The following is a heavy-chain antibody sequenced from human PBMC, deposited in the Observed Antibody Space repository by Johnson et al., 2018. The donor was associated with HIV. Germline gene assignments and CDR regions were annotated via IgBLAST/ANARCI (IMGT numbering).Heavy chain of an antibody. D-gene: IGHD1-1*01. CDR2: LNSAGNVT. Sequence: VQLMESGGGLVQPGRSLRLSCAVSGLSFDDYAMHWVRQAPGKGLVWVSRLNSAGNVTDYADSVKGRFTVSRDNAQNSLYLQMNNLRAEDTAVYYCASSSWRNEEGWGAFDVWGQGTMVTVSS. CDR3: ASSSWRNEEGWGAFDV. V-gene: IGHV3-9*01. CDR1: GLSFDDYA. J-gene: IGHJ3*01.